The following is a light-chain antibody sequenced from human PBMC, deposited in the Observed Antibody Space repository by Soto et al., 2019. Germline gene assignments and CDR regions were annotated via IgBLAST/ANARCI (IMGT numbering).Light chain of an antibody. CDR2: GAS. J-gene: IGKJ1*01. V-gene: IGKV3-15*01. Sequence: EIVMTQSPATLSVSPGERAPLSCRASQSVSSNLAWYQQEPGQAPRLLIYGASTRATGIPARFSGSGSGTEFTLTISSLQSEDFAVYYCQQYNNWWTFGQGTKVDIK. CDR1: QSVSSN. CDR3: QQYNNWWT.